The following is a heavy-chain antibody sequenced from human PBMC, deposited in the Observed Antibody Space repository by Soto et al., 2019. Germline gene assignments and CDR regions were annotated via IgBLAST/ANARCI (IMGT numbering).Heavy chain of an antibody. CDR3: TRDASRDSSSRGWFDP. J-gene: IGHJ5*02. Sequence: GGSLRLSCAASGFTFRSFTMNWVRQAPGKGLEWVSTISSNSAYIYYTDALRGRFTISRDNAKNSLHLQMNSLRAEDTAVYYFTRDASRDSSSRGWFDPWGPGTLVTVSS. CDR2: ISSNSAYI. V-gene: IGHV3-21*01. CDR1: GFTFRSFT. D-gene: IGHD6-13*01.